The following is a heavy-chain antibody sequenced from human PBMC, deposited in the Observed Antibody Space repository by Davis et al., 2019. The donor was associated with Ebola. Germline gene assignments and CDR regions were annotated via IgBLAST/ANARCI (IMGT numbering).Heavy chain of an antibody. J-gene: IGHJ5*02. V-gene: IGHV1-46*03. Sequence: AASVKVSCKASGYTFTSYGISWVRQAPGQGLEWMGIINPSGGSTSYAQKFQGRVTMTRDTSTSTVYMELSSLRSEDTAVYYCARVSDYGDYAFDPWGQGTLVTVSS. D-gene: IGHD4-17*01. CDR1: GYTFTSYG. CDR2: INPSGGST. CDR3: ARVSDYGDYAFDP.